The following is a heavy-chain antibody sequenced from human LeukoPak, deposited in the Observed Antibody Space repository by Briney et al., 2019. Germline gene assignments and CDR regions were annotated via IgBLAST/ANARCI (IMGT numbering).Heavy chain of an antibody. CDR1: GGSISSYY. V-gene: IGHV4-34*01. D-gene: IGHD1-26*01. Sequence: KPSETLSLTCTVSGGSISSYYWSWIRQPPGKGLEWIGEINHSGSTNYNPSLKSRVTISVDTSKNQFSLKLSSVTAADTAVYYCARGRRYSGSYYFDYWGQGTLVTVSS. J-gene: IGHJ4*02. CDR2: INHSGST. CDR3: ARGRRYSGSYYFDY.